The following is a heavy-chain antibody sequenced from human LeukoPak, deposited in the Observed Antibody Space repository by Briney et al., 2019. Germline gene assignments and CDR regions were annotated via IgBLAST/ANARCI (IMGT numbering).Heavy chain of an antibody. CDR3: ARDRAHTAMVYPADY. CDR1: GYTFTSYG. Sequence: ASVKVSCKASGYTFTSYGISWVRQAPGQGLEWMGWISAYNGNTNYAQKLQGRVTMTTDTSTSTAYMELRSLRSDDTAVYYCARDRAHTAMVYPADYWGQGTLVTVSP. V-gene: IGHV1-18*01. CDR2: ISAYNGNT. J-gene: IGHJ4*02. D-gene: IGHD5-18*01.